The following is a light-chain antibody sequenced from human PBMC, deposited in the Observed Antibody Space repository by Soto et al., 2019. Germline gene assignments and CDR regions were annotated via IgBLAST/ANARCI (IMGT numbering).Light chain of an antibody. V-gene: IGKV1-13*02. CDR3: QQFDTYPLT. Sequence: AIQLTQSPSSLSASVGDRVTITCRASQGIGSSPFAWYQQKPGKPPNLLIYDVSNLQRGVPTRFSGSGSGTDFTLTISSLQPEDFATYYCQQFDTYPLTFGQGTRLDIK. CDR2: DVS. J-gene: IGKJ5*01. CDR1: QGIGSSP.